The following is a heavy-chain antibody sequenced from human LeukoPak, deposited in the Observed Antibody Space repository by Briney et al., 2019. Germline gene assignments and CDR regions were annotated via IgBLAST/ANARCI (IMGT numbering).Heavy chain of an antibody. V-gene: IGHV4-39*07. CDR1: GGSISSSSYY. D-gene: IGHD3-22*01. J-gene: IGHJ4*02. Sequence: PSETLSLTCTVSGGSISSSSYYWGWIRQPPGKGLEWIGSIYYSGSTYCNPSLKSRVTISVDTSKNQFSLKLSSVTAADTAVYYCARDLLHYYDSSGYYRGGTFDYWGQGTLVTVSS. CDR2: IYYSGST. CDR3: ARDLLHYYDSSGYYRGGTFDY.